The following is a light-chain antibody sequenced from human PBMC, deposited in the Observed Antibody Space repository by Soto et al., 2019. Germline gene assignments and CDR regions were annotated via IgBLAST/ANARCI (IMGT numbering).Light chain of an antibody. CDR1: QRISNW. V-gene: IGKV1-5*03. CDR2: KAS. J-gene: IGKJ1*01. CDR3: HQYSDNWT. Sequence: DIQITQSPSTLSASVEDRDTITCRASQRISNWLAWYQQKPGTAPNLLIYKASTLQSGVPSRFSGSGSGTEFTLTISSLPPDDPPTYCCHQYSDNWTFGQGTKVDIK.